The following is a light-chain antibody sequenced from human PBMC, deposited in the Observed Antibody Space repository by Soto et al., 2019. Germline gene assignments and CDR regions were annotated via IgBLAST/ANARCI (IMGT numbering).Light chain of an antibody. Sequence: QSVLTQPASVSGSPGQSITISCTGTSSDIGGYNYVSWYQQHPGKAPKLMIHDVSNRPSGVSNRFSGSKSGNTASLTTSGLQAEDEADYYCSSYTSSSTYVFGTGTKVTVL. CDR3: SSYTSSSTYV. CDR2: DVS. CDR1: SSDIGGYNY. V-gene: IGLV2-14*01. J-gene: IGLJ1*01.